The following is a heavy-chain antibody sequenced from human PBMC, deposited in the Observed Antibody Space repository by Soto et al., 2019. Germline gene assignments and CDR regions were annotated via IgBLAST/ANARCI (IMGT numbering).Heavy chain of an antibody. J-gene: IGHJ3*02. V-gene: IGHV1-3*01. CDR2: INAGSGNT. CDR1: GYTFTKSA. Sequence: GASVKVSCKAFGYTFTKSAMHWVRQAPGQRLEWMGWINAGSGNTRYSQKFQGRVTISSDTSASTAYMDLSSLRSEDTAVYYCARDQDVDTAMLDAFDIWGLGTLVTV. CDR3: ARDQDVDTAMLDAFDI. D-gene: IGHD5-18*01.